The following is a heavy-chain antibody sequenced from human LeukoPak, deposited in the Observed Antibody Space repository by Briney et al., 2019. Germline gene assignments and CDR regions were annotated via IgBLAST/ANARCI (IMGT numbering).Heavy chain of an antibody. CDR3: ARVGWFGEPPLDY. V-gene: IGHV4-59*01. Sequence: SETLSLTCTVSGGSISSYYWSWIRQPPGKGLEWIGYIYYSGSTNYNPSLKSRVTISVDTSKNQLSLKLSSVTAADTAVYYCARVGWFGEPPLDYWGQGTLVTVSS. CDR1: GGSISSYY. D-gene: IGHD3-10*01. J-gene: IGHJ4*02. CDR2: IYYSGST.